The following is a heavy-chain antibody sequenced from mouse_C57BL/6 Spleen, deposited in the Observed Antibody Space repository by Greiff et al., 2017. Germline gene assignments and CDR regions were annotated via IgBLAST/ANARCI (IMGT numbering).Heavy chain of an antibody. CDR3: AREGDYYGSSYWAY. CDR1: GFTFSDYG. CDR2: ISSGSSTI. Sequence: EVQGVESGGGLVKPGGSLTLSCAASGFTFSDYGMHWVRQAPEKGLEWVAYISSGSSTIYYADTVKGRFTISRDNAKNTLFLQMTSLRSEDTAMYYCAREGDYYGSSYWAYWGQGTLVTVSA. D-gene: IGHD1-1*01. J-gene: IGHJ3*01. V-gene: IGHV5-17*01.